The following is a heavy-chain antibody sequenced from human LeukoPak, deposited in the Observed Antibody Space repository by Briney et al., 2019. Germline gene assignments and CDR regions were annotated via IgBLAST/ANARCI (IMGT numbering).Heavy chain of an antibody. Sequence: GGSLRLSCSASGFTFTNSWMDWVRQAPGKGLEWVANIKQDASTKHYADSLKGRFTISRDNPKNSLYLQMNNLRADDTAIYYCTRDTEGTLDYWGQGILVTVAS. V-gene: IGHV3-7*01. D-gene: IGHD2-8*02. CDR3: TRDTEGTLDY. CDR2: IKQDASTK. J-gene: IGHJ4*02. CDR1: GFTFTNSW.